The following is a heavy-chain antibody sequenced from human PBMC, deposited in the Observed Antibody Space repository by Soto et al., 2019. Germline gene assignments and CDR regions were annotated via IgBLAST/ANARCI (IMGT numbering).Heavy chain of an antibody. J-gene: IGHJ6*02. CDR2: IWYDGSNK. Sequence: GGSLRLSCAASGFTFRSYGMHWVRQAPGKGLEWVAVIWYDGSNKYYADSVKGRFTISRDNSKNTLYLQMNSLRAEDTAVYYCARDGLDRNYYYYGMDVWGQGTTVTVSS. V-gene: IGHV3-33*01. CDR1: GFTFRSYG. CDR3: ARDGLDRNYYYYGMDV.